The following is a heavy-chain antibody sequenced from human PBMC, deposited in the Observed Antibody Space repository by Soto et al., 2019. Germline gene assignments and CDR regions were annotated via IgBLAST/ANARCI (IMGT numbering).Heavy chain of an antibody. CDR3: ASVVGALGHWFDP. Sequence: QVQLVQSGAEVKKPGASVKVSCKASGYTFTSYGISWVRQAPGQGLEWMGRISAYNGNTNYAQKLQGRVTMTTDTSTSTADMELRSLRSDDTAVYYCASVVGALGHWFDPWGQGTLVTVSS. V-gene: IGHV1-18*01. CDR2: ISAYNGNT. CDR1: GYTFTSYG. D-gene: IGHD2-15*01. J-gene: IGHJ5*02.